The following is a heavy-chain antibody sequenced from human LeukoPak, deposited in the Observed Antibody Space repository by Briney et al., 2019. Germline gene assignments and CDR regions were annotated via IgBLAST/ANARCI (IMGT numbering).Heavy chain of an antibody. CDR1: GYTFTSYY. Sequence: ASVKVSCKASGYTFTSYYMHWVRQAPGQGLEWMGWINTNTGNPTYAQGFTGRFVFSLDTSVSTAYLQISSLKAEDTAVYYCAASMRCTNGVCYAVTDYWGQGTLVTVSS. V-gene: IGHV7-4-1*02. CDR3: AASMRCTNGVCYAVTDY. D-gene: IGHD2-8*01. CDR2: INTNTGNP. J-gene: IGHJ4*02.